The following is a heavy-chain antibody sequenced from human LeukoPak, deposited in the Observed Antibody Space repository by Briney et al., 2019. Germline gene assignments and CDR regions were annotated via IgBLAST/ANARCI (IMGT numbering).Heavy chain of an antibody. CDR2: ITNSGNMR. CDR1: GFTFSDYY. J-gene: IGHJ4*02. CDR3: ARDGGLDTAIVDY. V-gene: IGHV3-11*04. Sequence: PGGSLRLSCAASGFTFSDYYMSWVRQAPGKGLEWLSYITNSGNMRYYADSVKGRFTISRDNANNSLYLQMNSLRAEDTAVYYCARDGGLDTAIVDYWGQGTLVTVSS. D-gene: IGHD5-18*01.